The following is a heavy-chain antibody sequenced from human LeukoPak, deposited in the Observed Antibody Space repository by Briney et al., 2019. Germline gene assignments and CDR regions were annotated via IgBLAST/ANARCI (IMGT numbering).Heavy chain of an antibody. Sequence: SETLSLTCSVSGDSISSSTYYWGWIRQPPGKGLEWIGSIHYSGSTYYNPSLKSRVTISVDTSKNQFSLKLSSVTAADTAVYYCASLGIAAAGRDYWGQGTLVTVSS. V-gene: IGHV4-39*07. CDR3: ASLGIAAAGRDY. J-gene: IGHJ4*02. CDR1: GDSISSSTYY. D-gene: IGHD6-13*01. CDR2: IHYSGST.